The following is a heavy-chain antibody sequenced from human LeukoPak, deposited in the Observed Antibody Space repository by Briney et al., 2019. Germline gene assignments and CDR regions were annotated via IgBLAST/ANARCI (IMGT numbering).Heavy chain of an antibody. CDR2: IYYSGST. J-gene: IGHJ4*02. V-gene: IGHV4-59*08. D-gene: IGHD5-24*01. Sequence: PSETLSLTCTVSGGSISIYYWSWIRQPPGKGLEWIGYIYYSGSTNYNPSLKSRVTISVDTSKNQFSLKLSSVTAADTAVYYCARHRRDGYKYYFDYWGQGTLVTVSS. CDR1: GGSISIYY. CDR3: ARHRRDGYKYYFDY.